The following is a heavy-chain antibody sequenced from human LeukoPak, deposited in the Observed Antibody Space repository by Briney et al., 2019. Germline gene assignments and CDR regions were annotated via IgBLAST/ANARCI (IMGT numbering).Heavy chain of an antibody. CDR1: GFTFSSHA. D-gene: IGHD3-22*01. J-gene: IGHJ4*02. CDR2: ITGGGDSA. V-gene: IGHV3-23*01. Sequence: GGALRLSCGASGFTFSSHAMSWVRRTPERGLEWVSAITGGGDSAYYPDSVRGRFNISRDNSKNTLYLQMNNLGAEDTALYYCVSGDTGSGYYYWGQGTLVTVSS. CDR3: VSGDTGSGYYY.